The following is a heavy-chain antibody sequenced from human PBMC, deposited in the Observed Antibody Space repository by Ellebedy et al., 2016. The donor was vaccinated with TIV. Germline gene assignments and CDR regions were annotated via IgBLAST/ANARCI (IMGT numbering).Heavy chain of an antibody. V-gene: IGHV1-2*02. D-gene: IGHD3-9*01. CDR1: GYTFTGYY. CDR2: INPNSGGT. CDR3: ARDGYDILTGYFWTNWFDP. J-gene: IGHJ5*02. Sequence: ASVKVSXKASGYTFTGYYMHWVRQAPGQGLEWMGWINPNSGGTNYAQKFQGRVTMTRDTSISTAYMELSRLRSDDTAVYYCARDGYDILTGYFWTNWFDPWGQGTLVTVSS.